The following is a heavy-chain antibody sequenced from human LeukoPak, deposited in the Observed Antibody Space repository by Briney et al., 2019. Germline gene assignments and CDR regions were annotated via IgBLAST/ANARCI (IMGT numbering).Heavy chain of an antibody. Sequence: PSETLSLTCAVYGGSFSGYYWSWIRQPPGKGLEWIGEINHSGSTNYNPSLKSRVTISVDTSKNQFSLKLSSVTAADTAVYYCARGGLYCGSTIRLYNWFDPWGQGTLVTVSS. CDR1: GGSFSGYY. D-gene: IGHD2-2*01. CDR3: ARGGLYCGSTIRLYNWFDP. J-gene: IGHJ5*02. CDR2: INHSGST. V-gene: IGHV4-34*01.